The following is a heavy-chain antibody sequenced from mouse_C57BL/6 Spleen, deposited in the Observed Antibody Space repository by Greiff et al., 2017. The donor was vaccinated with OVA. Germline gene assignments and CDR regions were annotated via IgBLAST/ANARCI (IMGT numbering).Heavy chain of an antibody. D-gene: IGHD2-1*01. CDR2: IAPNSGGT. J-gene: IGHJ2*01. CDR3: ARFVLHHLYFDY. V-gene: IGHV1-72*01. CDR1: GYTFTSYW. Sequence: QVQLQQSGAELVKPGASVKLSCKASGYTFTSYWMHWVKQRPGRGLEWIGRIAPNSGGTNYNEKFKSKATLTVYKSSSTAYMQLSSLTSEDSAVYYCARFVLHHLYFDYWGQGTTLTVSS.